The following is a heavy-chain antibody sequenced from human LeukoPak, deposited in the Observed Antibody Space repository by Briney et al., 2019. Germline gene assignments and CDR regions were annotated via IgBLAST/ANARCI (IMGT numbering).Heavy chain of an antibody. CDR1: EFTFSDYY. V-gene: IGHV3-11*04. D-gene: IGHD6-13*01. CDR3: ARRAAAGTPDY. Sequence: GGSLRLSCAASEFTFSDYYMSWIRQAPGKGLEWVSYISSSGSTIYYADSVKGRFTISRDNAKNSLYLQMNSLRAEDTAVYYCARRAAAGTPDYWGQGTLVTVSS. J-gene: IGHJ4*02. CDR2: ISSSGSTI.